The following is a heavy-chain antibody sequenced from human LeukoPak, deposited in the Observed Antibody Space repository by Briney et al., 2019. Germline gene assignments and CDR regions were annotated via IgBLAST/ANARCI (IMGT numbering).Heavy chain of an antibody. CDR3: ARSYSSGWPHYYYYMDV. V-gene: IGHV3-30*04. D-gene: IGHD6-19*01. J-gene: IGHJ6*03. Sequence: TGGSLRLSCAASGFTFSSYAMHWARQAPGKGLEWVAVISYDGSNKYYADSVKGRFTISRDNSKNTLYLQMNSLRAEDTAVYYCARSYSSGWPHYYYYMDVWGKGTTVTVSS. CDR2: ISYDGSNK. CDR1: GFTFSSYA.